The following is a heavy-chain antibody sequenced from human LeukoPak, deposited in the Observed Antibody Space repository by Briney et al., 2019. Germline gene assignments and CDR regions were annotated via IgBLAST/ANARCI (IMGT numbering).Heavy chain of an antibody. CDR2: INHSGST. Sequence: SETLSLTCAVYGGSFSGYYWSWIRQPPGKGLEWIGEINHSGSTNYNPSLKSRVTISVDTSKNQFSLKLSSVTAADTAVYYCASEATMVPWREYSLGYYFDYWGQGTLVTVSS. CDR1: GGSFSGYY. D-gene: IGHD3-10*01. CDR3: ASEATMVPWREYSLGYYFDY. J-gene: IGHJ4*02. V-gene: IGHV4-34*01.